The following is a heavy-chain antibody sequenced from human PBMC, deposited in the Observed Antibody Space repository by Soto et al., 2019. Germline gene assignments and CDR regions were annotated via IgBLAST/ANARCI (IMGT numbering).Heavy chain of an antibody. Sequence: GGSLRLSCAASGVTFSNYAMHWVRQAPVKGLEWVAVIWSDGTNKYYADSVKGRFTISRDKSKNTLYLQMNSLRAEDTAVYYCARAPLTIYDTSGYYDYWGQGIQVTVSS. CDR1: GVTFSNYA. D-gene: IGHD3-22*01. J-gene: IGHJ4*02. CDR2: IWSDGTNK. V-gene: IGHV3-33*01. CDR3: ARAPLTIYDTSGYYDY.